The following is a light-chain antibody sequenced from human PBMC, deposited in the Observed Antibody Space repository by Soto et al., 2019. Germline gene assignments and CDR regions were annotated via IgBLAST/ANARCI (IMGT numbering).Light chain of an antibody. CDR2: DAS. CDR1: QSVSSY. CDR3: QQRSNSAT. J-gene: IGKJ4*01. V-gene: IGKV3-11*01. Sequence: EIVLTQSPATLSLSPGERATLSCRASQSVSSYLAWYQQKPGQAPRLLIYDASNRATGIPARFSGSGSGTDFTLTISSLEPEDFEVYYCQQRSNSATFGGGTKVEIK.